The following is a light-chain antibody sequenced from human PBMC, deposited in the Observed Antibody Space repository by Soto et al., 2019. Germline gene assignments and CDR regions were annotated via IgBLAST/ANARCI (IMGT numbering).Light chain of an antibody. CDR1: QSVRSW. CDR2: MAS. Sequence: DIQMTQSPSTLPASVGDRVTITCRASQSVRSWLAWYQQKPGQAPKVVIYMASTLQRGVPSRFSGSGFGTEFTLTISSLQPDDFAIFYCQQYESHSPLPFGGGTKVEI. J-gene: IGKJ4*01. CDR3: QQYESHSPLP. V-gene: IGKV1-5*03.